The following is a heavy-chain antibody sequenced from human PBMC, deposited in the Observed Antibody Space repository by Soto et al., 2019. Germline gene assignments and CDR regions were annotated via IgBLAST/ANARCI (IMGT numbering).Heavy chain of an antibody. CDR2: VFYTGRA. V-gene: IGHV4-59*01. D-gene: IGHD4-4*01. CDR1: GGSLGSYY. Sequence: SETLSLTCTVSGGSLGSYYWSWIRQPPGKGLEWIGDVFYTGRAHYNASRKSRVSISLDTSNYHFSLKLSSETAADTAVYYCARDGDGRMTTNPYYYNGMDVWGPGTTVTVSS. CDR3: ARDGDGRMTTNPYYYNGMDV. J-gene: IGHJ6*02.